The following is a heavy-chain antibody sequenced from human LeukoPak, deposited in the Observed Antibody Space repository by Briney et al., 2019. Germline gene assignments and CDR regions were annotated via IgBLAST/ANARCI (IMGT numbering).Heavy chain of an antibody. J-gene: IGHJ3*01. D-gene: IGHD3-22*01. Sequence: SETLSLACTVSGGSISTYYWNWIRQPPGKGLEWIGYIYYSGSTNYNPSLTGRVTISVDTSKNQFSLKLSSVTAADTAVYYCAGEYNYYDSSGWDAFEFWGQGTMVTVSS. CDR3: AGEYNYYDSSGWDAFEF. CDR1: GGSISTYY. CDR2: IYYSGST. V-gene: IGHV4-59*01.